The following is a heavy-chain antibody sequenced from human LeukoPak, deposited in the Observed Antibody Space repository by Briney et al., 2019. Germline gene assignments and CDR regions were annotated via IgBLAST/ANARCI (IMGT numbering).Heavy chain of an antibody. V-gene: IGHV3-7*01. D-gene: IGHD3-10*01. CDR3: ARDLWFGELSAYTFDY. J-gene: IGHJ4*02. CDR2: IKQDGSEK. CDR1: GFTFRSYW. Sequence: TGGSLRLSYAASGFTFRSYWMSWVRQAPGKGLEWVANIKQDGSEKYYVDSVKGRFTISRDNAKNSLYLQMNSLRDEDTAVYYCARDLWFGELSAYTFDYWGQGTLVTVSS.